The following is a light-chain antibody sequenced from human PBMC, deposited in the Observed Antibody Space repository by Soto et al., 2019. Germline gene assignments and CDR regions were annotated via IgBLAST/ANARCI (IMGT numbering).Light chain of an antibody. V-gene: IGKV3-20*01. J-gene: IGKJ1*01. CDR2: GAS. Sequence: GERATLSSRASQSITNNYLAWYQQKPVRAPRLLISGASSRATGIPDRFSGSGSGTDFTLTICLLESRDLDTSFSPGFG. CDR3: PG. CDR1: QSITNNY.